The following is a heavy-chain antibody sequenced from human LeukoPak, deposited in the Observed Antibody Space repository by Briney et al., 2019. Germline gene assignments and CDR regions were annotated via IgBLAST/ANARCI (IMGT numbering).Heavy chain of an antibody. D-gene: IGHD3-22*01. J-gene: IGHJ4*02. CDR2: INPNIGGT. CDR1: GYTFTGYY. V-gene: IGHV1-2*02. Sequence: ASVKVSCKASGYTFTGYYMHWVRQAPGQGLEWMGWINPNIGGTNYAQKFQGRVTMTRDTSISTAYMELSRLRSDDTAVYYCARDQHYYDSSGYYSWGQGTLVTVSS. CDR3: ARDQHYYDSSGYYS.